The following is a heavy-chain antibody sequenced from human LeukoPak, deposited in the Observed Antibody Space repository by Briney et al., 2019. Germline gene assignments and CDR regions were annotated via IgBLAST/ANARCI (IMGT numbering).Heavy chain of an antibody. Sequence: GVLRLSCAASGFTFSSYSMNWVRQAPGKGLEWASSISSSSSYIYYADSVKGRFTISRDNAKNSLYLQMNSLRAEDTAVYYCARGSSSWYGIWGQGTLVTVSS. V-gene: IGHV3-21*01. CDR1: GFTFSSYS. D-gene: IGHD6-13*01. J-gene: IGHJ4*02. CDR2: ISSSSSYI. CDR3: ARGSSSWYGI.